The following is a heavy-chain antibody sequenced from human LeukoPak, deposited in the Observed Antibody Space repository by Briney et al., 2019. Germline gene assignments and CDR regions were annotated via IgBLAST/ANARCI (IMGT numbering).Heavy chain of an antibody. CDR1: GYTFTSYG. CDR2: ISAYNGNT. Sequence: ASVKVSCKASGYTFTSYGISWVRQAPGQGLEWMGWISAYNGNTNYAQKLQGRVTMTTDTSTSTAYMELRSLRSDDTAVYYCARVLPAIVLMVYASNWFDHWGQGTLVAVSS. CDR3: ARVLPAIVLMVYASNWFDH. V-gene: IGHV1-18*01. D-gene: IGHD2-8*01. J-gene: IGHJ5*02.